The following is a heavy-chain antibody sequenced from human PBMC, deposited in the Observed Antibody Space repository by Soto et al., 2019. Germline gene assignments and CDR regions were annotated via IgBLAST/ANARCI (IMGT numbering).Heavy chain of an antibody. CDR1: GFTFSSYA. CDR3: AKATSATCTGSICYSFDY. CDR2: FSGGRDTT. D-gene: IGHD2-21*01. V-gene: IGHV3-23*01. J-gene: IGHJ4*02. Sequence: VQLLESGGGLVQPGGSLRLSCVASGFTFSSYAMSWVRQAPVQRLEWVATFSGGRDTTWHADSVKGRFTVSRDSSKNTLSRQMNRLRPEDTALYYCAKATSATCTGSICYSFDYWGQGTLVTGSS.